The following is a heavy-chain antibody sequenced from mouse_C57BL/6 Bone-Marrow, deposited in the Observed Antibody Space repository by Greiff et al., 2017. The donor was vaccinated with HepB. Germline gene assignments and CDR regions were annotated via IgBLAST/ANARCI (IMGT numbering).Heavy chain of an antibody. CDR1: GFTFSSYA. CDR2: ISSGGDYI. J-gene: IGHJ2*01. Sequence: EVKLQESGEGLVKPGGSLKLSCAASGFTFSSYAMSWVRQTPEKRLEWVAYISSGGDYIYYADTVKGRFTISRDNARNTLYLQMSSLKSEDTAMYYCTRTLYYGSSSDYWGQGTTLTVSS. V-gene: IGHV5-9-1*02. CDR3: TRTLYYGSSSDY. D-gene: IGHD1-1*01.